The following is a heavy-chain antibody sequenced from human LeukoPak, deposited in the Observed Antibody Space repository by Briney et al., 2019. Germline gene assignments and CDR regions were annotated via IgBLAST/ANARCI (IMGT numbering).Heavy chain of an antibody. CDR1: GGSISNYY. V-gene: IGHV4-59*08. CDR3: ARVAGVEVAPATSY. D-gene: IGHD2-15*01. J-gene: IGHJ4*02. Sequence: SETLSLTCTVSGGSISNYYWSWIRQPPGKGLEWIGYIYYSGSTNYNPSLKSRVTISVDTSKNQFSLSLTSVTAADTAVYYCARVAGVEVAPATSYWGQGTLVTVSS. CDR2: IYYSGST.